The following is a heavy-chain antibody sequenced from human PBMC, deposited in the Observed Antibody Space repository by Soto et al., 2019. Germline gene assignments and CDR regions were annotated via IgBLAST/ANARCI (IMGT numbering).Heavy chain of an antibody. Sequence: SVKVSCQASGGTFSSYAISWVRQAPGQGLEWMGGIIPIFGTANYAQKFQGRVTITADESTSTAYMELSSLRSEDTAVYYCAKHVDTAMVYPAYFDYWGQGTLVTVSS. CDR3: AKHVDTAMVYPAYFDY. CDR1: GGTFSSYA. CDR2: IIPIFGTA. V-gene: IGHV1-69*13. D-gene: IGHD5-18*01. J-gene: IGHJ4*02.